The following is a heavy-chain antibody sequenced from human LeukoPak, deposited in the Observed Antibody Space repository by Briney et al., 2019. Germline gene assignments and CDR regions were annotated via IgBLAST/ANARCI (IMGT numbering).Heavy chain of an antibody. V-gene: IGHV3-48*01. Sequence: GGSLRLSCAASGFTFSSYSMNWVRQAPGKGLEWVSYISSSSSTIYYADSVKGRFTISRDNAKNSLYLQMNSLRAEDTAVYYCAKDQGGYSSSFDYWGQGTLVTVSS. CDR2: ISSSSSTI. CDR3: AKDQGGYSSSFDY. J-gene: IGHJ4*02. D-gene: IGHD6-6*01. CDR1: GFTFSSYS.